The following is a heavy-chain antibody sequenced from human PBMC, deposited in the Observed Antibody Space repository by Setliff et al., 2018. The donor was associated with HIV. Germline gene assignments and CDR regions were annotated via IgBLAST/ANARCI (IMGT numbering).Heavy chain of an antibody. CDR1: GGSISDYY. CDR2: IYTSGST. Sequence: PSETLSLTCTVSGGSISDYYWSWIRQPPGKGLEWIGYIYTSGSTNYNPSLKSRVTISIDTSKNQFSLNLSSVTAADTAVYYCARGTGSYGSDYWGQGTLVTVSS. V-gene: IGHV4-4*09. J-gene: IGHJ4*02. CDR3: ARGTGSYGSDY. D-gene: IGHD5-18*01.